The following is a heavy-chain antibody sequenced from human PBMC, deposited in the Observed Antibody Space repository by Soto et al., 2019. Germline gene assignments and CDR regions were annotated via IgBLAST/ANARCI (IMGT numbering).Heavy chain of an antibody. V-gene: IGHV1-18*01. Sequence: ASVKVSCKASGYTFTSYGISWVRQAPGQGLEWMGWISAYNGNTNYAQKLQGRVTMTTDTSTSTAYMELRSLRSDDTAVYYCARGGNYDFWSGYYLRPIEYWGQGTLVTVSS. CDR3: ARGGNYDFWSGYYLRPIEY. CDR2: ISAYNGNT. J-gene: IGHJ4*01. CDR1: GYTFTSYG. D-gene: IGHD3-3*01.